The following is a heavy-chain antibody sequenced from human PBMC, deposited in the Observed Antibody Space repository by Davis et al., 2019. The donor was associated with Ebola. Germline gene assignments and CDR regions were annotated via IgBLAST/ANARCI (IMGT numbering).Heavy chain of an antibody. CDR1: GFTFSSYS. D-gene: IGHD6-19*01. CDR2: ISSSSSTI. J-gene: IGHJ6*02. CDR3: AKGVAGSPLGYGMDV. Sequence: GESLKISCAASGFTFSSYSMNWVRQAPGKGLEWVSYISSSSSTIYYADSVKGRFTISRDNAKNSLYLQMNSLRAEDTALYYCAKGVAGSPLGYGMDVWGQGTTVTVSS. V-gene: IGHV3-48*04.